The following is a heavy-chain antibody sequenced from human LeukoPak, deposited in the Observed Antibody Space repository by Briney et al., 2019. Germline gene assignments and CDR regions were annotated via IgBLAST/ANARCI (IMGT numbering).Heavy chain of an antibody. CDR1: GGSISEYY. D-gene: IGHD1-26*01. V-gene: IGHV4-59*01. CDR3: ARGGNFYRGHYFDY. CDR2: IYYTGST. J-gene: IGHJ4*02. Sequence: PSETLSLTCTVSGGSISEYYWYWIRQPPGKGLEWIGYIYYTGSTKYRPSLKSRLTISVDTSKNQFSLRLTSVTAADTAVYYCARGGNFYRGHYFDYWGQGALVTVSS.